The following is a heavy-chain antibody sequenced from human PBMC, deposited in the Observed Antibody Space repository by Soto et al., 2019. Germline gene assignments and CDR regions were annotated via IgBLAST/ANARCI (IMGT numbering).Heavy chain of an antibody. V-gene: IGHV5-51*01. D-gene: IGHD3-22*01. CDR3: ARHHNYYDSSGPGHRFDY. CDR1: GFTFTSYW. J-gene: IGHJ4*02. CDR2: IYPGDSDT. Sequence: LGESLKISCQGSGFTFTSYWIGWVRQMPGKGLEWMGIIYPGDSDTRYSPSFQGQVTISADKSITTAYLQWSSLKASDTAMYYCARHHNYYDSSGPGHRFDYWGQGTLVTVSS.